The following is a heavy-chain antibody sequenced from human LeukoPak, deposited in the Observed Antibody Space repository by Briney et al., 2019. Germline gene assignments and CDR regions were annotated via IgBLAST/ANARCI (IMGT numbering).Heavy chain of an antibody. V-gene: IGHV3-23*01. CDR3: AKDPWGIGPAFDI. J-gene: IGHJ3*02. D-gene: IGHD3-16*01. CDR1: GFTFSSHA. CDR2: ISDSGRDT. Sequence: PGGSLRLSCAASGFTFSSHAMSWVRQAPGKGLEWVSAISDSGRDTSYAGSVKGRFTVSRDNSKNTPYLQMNSLRADDTALYYCAKDPWGIGPAFDIWGQGTMVTVSS.